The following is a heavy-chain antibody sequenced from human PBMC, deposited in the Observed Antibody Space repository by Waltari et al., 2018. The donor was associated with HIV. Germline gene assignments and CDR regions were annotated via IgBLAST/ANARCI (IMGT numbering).Heavy chain of an antibody. V-gene: IGHV4-31*03. CDR2: IYYSGST. Sequence: QVQLQESGPGLVKPSQTLSLTCTVSGGSISSGGYYWSWIRQHPGKGLEWIGYIYYSGSTYYNPSLKSRVTISVDTSKNQFSLKLSSVTAADTAVYYCARDHATIFGGWGRDYGMDVWGQGTTVTVSS. CDR3: ARDHATIFGGWGRDYGMDV. J-gene: IGHJ6*02. CDR1: GGSISSGGYY. D-gene: IGHD3-3*01.